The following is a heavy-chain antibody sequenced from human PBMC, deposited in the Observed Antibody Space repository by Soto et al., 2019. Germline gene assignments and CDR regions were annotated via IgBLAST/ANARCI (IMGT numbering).Heavy chain of an antibody. J-gene: IGHJ5*02. V-gene: IGHV3-21*01. CDR1: GFTFSSYS. Sequence: PGGSLRLSCAASGFTFSSYSMDWVRQAPGKGLEWVSSISSSSSYIYYAETVKGRFTISRDNAKNSLYLQMNSLRAEDKAEYNCVIVERDYYSGSGSYYNRWGQGTLGTVSS. D-gene: IGHD3-10*01. CDR2: ISSSSSYI. CDR3: VIVERDYYSGSGSYYNR.